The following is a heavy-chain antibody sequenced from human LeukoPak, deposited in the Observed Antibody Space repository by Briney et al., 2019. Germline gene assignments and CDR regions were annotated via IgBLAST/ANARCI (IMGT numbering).Heavy chain of an antibody. V-gene: IGHV3-21*01. CDR3: ARDRQGFMSEWPNWFDP. CDR2: ISSGSSYI. CDR1: GFTFSSYN. Sequence: GGSLRLSCTASGFTFSSYNMNWFRQGPGKGLEWVSSISSGSSYIYYADSVQGRFTISRDNAKNSLYLQMSSPTAEDTAVYYCARDRQGFMSEWPNWFDPWGQGALVTVSS. J-gene: IGHJ5*02. D-gene: IGHD3-16*01.